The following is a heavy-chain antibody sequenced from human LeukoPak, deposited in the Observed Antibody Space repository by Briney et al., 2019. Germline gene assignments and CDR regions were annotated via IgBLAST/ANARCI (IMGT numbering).Heavy chain of an antibody. Sequence: GASVKVSCKASGYTFTSYYMHWVRQAPGQGLEWMGWINPNSGGTNYAQKFQGRVTMTRDTSISTAYMELSRLRSDDEAVYYCARGGRDIVVVVAAQTTGAFDIWGQGTMVTVSS. CDR1: GYTFTSYY. J-gene: IGHJ3*02. D-gene: IGHD2-15*01. CDR2: INPNSGGT. V-gene: IGHV1-2*02. CDR3: ARGGRDIVVVVAAQTTGAFDI.